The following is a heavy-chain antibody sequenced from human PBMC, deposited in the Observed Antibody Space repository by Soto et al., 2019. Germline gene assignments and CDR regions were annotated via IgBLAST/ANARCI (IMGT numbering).Heavy chain of an antibody. D-gene: IGHD3-3*01. Sequence: ASVKVSCKASGYSFTSYAIHWLRQAPGQRPEWMGWISPGNGNTKYSEDFQGRVTITRDTSASTAYMDLSSLRSEDTAVYYCTRTSFGVVTYGFDIWGQGTMVT. CDR2: ISPGNGNT. V-gene: IGHV1-3*01. CDR1: GYSFTSYA. CDR3: TRTSFGVVTYGFDI. J-gene: IGHJ3*02.